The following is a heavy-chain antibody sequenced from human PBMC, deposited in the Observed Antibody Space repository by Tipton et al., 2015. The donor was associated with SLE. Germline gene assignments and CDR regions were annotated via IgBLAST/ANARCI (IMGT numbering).Heavy chain of an antibody. J-gene: IGHJ4*02. CDR1: GFTFSSYW. D-gene: IGHD5-18*01. CDR3: AREGKQLWLDY. Sequence: SLRLSCAASGFTFSSYWMHWVRQAPGKGLVWVSRINSDGSSTSYADSVKGRFTISRDNAKNTLYLQMNSLRAEDTAVYYCAREGKQLWLDYWGQGTLVTVSS. V-gene: IGHV3-74*01. CDR2: INSDGSST.